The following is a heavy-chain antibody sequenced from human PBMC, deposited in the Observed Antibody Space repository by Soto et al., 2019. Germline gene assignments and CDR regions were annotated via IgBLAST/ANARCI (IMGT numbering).Heavy chain of an antibody. CDR2: LYYSGST. V-gene: IGHV4-30-4*01. J-gene: IGHJ6*02. Sequence: QVQLQESGPGLVKPSQTLSLTCTVSGVSISSGDYYWSWVRQAPGKGLEWIGDLYYSGSTYYNPSLKSRVTISVDTSMYQFHLKLSSVTAADTAVYYCARDQGEGIWFGELSGMDVWGQGTPVTVSS. CDR1: GVSISSGDYY. D-gene: IGHD3-10*01. CDR3: ARDQGEGIWFGELSGMDV.